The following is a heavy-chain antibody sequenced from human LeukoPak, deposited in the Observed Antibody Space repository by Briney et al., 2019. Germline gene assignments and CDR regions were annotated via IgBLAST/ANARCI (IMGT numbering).Heavy chain of an antibody. D-gene: IGHD2-2*01. V-gene: IGHV1-69*06. CDR3: ARGICTTTTCYHIDY. CDR2: ITPMFDTP. J-gene: IGHJ4*02. Sequence: SVKVSCTASGGTLSNYAITWVRQVPGQGLEWMGRITPMFDTPKYAQRFQGRATISADKSTSTAYMELSSLRSDDTAVYYCARGICTTTTCYHIDYWGQGTLVTVSS. CDR1: GGTLSNYA.